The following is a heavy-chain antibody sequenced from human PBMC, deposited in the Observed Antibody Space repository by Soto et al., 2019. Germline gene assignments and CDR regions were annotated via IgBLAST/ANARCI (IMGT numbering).Heavy chain of an antibody. J-gene: IGHJ4*02. Sequence: QVQLVQSGAGVKKPGASVKVSCKTSGYTFTSYYMHWVRQAPGQGREWMGIINPSGGSTSYAQKFQGRVTMTRDTSTSTVYMELSSLRSEDTAVYYCARSYYDYVWGSYRSAHFDYWGQGTLVTVSS. CDR3: ARSYYDYVWGSYRSAHFDY. CDR2: INPSGGST. CDR1: GYTFTSYY. D-gene: IGHD3-16*02. V-gene: IGHV1-46*01.